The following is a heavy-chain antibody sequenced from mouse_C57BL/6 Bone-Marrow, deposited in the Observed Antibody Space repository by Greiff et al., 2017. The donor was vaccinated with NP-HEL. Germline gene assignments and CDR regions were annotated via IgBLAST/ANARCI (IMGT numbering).Heavy chain of an antibody. CDR1: GYTFTSYW. V-gene: IGHV1-53*01. CDR3: ARNDYGEVYFDY. D-gene: IGHD2-4*01. CDR2: INPSNGGT. J-gene: IGHJ2*01. Sequence: QVQLQHPGTELVKPGASVKLSCKASGYTFTSYWMHWVKQRPGQGLEWIGNINPSNGGTNYNEKFKSKATLTVDKSSSTAYMQLSSLTSEDSAVYYCARNDYGEVYFDYWGQGTTLTVSS.